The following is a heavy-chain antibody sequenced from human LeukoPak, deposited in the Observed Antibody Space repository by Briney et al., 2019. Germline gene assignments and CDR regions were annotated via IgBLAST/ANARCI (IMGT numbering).Heavy chain of an antibody. CDR1: GFTISRYS. Sequence: GGSLRLSCIVSGFTISRYSMDWVRQAPGKGLEWVSSISSNSQYIYYADSVKGRFSISRDNAKNSLYLQMKSLRAEDTGVYYCATHSHPNLPDFWGQGTLVTVSS. V-gene: IGHV3-21*01. CDR3: ATHSHPNLPDF. CDR2: ISSNSQYI. J-gene: IGHJ4*02. D-gene: IGHD2-2*01.